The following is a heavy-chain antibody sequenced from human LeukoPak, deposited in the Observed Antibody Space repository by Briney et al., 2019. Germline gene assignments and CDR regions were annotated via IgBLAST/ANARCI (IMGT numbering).Heavy chain of an antibody. D-gene: IGHD3-22*01. J-gene: IGHJ5*02. Sequence: SETLSLTCTVSGGSILDSTYYWAWIRQPPGKGLEWIATIFYTGNTHYNPSLKSQVTMSVDTVKNQFSLNLNSVTAADTAVYCARQSSGYYYGWFDPWGQGTLVTVSS. CDR3: ARQSSGYYYGWFDP. CDR2: IFYTGNT. V-gene: IGHV4-39*01. CDR1: GGSILDSTYY.